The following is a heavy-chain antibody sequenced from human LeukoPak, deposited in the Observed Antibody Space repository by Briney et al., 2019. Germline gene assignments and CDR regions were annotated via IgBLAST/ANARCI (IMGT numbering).Heavy chain of an antibody. J-gene: IGHJ4*02. D-gene: IGHD3-22*01. CDR2: ISSSSSYI. V-gene: IGHV3-21*01. CDR3: ARGAPGPDPMQLMMIVVALDY. Sequence: GGSLRLSCAASGFTFSSYSMNGVRKALGKGLEWVSSISSSSSYIYYADSVKGRFTISRDNAKNSLYLQMNSLRAEDTAVYYCARGAPGPDPMQLMMIVVALDYWGQGTLVTVSS. CDR1: GFTFSSYS.